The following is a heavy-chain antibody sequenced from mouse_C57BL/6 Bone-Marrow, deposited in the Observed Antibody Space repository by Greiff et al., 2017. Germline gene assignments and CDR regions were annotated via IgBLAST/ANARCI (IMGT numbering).Heavy chain of an antibody. CDR3: TREGFNRRFAY. Sequence: EVQLVESGGGLVKPGGSLKLSCAASGFTFSSYAMPWVRQTPEKRLEWVATISDNGSYTYYPEDVKGRFTISRDNAKNNLYLQMSQLKSDDTAMYYCTREGFNRRFAYWGQGTLVTVSA. CDR1: GFTFSSYA. CDR2: ISDNGSYT. V-gene: IGHV5-4*01. J-gene: IGHJ3*01.